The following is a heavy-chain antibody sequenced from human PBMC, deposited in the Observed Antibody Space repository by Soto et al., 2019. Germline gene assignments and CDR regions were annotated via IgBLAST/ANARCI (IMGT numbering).Heavy chain of an antibody. CDR3: ARSHYYDSSGYYG. CDR2: IYSGGST. D-gene: IGHD3-22*01. Sequence: SLRLSCAASGFTVSSNYMSWVRQAPGKGLEWVSVIYSGGSTYYADSVKGRFTISRDNSKNTLYLQMNSLRAEDTAVYYCARSHYYDSSGYYGWGQGTLVTVSS. J-gene: IGHJ4*02. V-gene: IGHV3-53*01. CDR1: GFTVSSNY.